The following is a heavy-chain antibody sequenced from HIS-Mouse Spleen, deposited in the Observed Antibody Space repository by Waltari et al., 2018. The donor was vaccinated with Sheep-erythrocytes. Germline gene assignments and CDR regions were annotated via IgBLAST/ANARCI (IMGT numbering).Heavy chain of an antibody. CDR1: GGSISSYY. CDR3: ARQPRFYSSSSYYFDY. CDR2: IYYSGST. D-gene: IGHD6-6*01. V-gene: IGHV4-59*08. J-gene: IGHJ4*02. Sequence: QVQLQESGPGLVKPSETLSLTCTVSGGSISSYYWRWIRQPPGKGLEWIGYIYYSGSTNCNPSLQSGFTISVAAPKTQFSLKLSSVTAADTAVYYCARQPRFYSSSSYYFDYWGQGTLVTVSS.